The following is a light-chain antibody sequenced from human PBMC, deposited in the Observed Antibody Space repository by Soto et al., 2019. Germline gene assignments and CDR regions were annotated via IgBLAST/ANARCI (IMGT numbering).Light chain of an antibody. J-gene: IGKJ5*01. CDR1: QSVSSY. CDR2: DAS. Sequence: IVLTQSPATPSLSPGERATLSCRASQSVSSYLAWYQQKPGQAPRLLIYDASNRATGIPARFSGSVSGTDVTLTISSLEKEDGSTYYCQQYNSYSSTFGQGTRLEIK. V-gene: IGKV3-11*01. CDR3: QQYNSYSST.